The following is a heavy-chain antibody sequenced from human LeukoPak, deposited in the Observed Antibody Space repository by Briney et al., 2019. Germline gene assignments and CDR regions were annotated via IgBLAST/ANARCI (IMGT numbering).Heavy chain of an antibody. Sequence: ASVKVSCKASGYTFTSYDINWVRQATGQGLEWMGWMNPNSGNTGYAQKFQGRVTMTRNTSISTAYMELSSLRSEDTAVYYCAIHYYGSGSYYNEISYWGQGTLVTVPS. CDR1: GYTFTSYD. J-gene: IGHJ4*02. CDR3: AIHYYGSGSYYNEISY. V-gene: IGHV1-8*01. CDR2: MNPNSGNT. D-gene: IGHD3-10*01.